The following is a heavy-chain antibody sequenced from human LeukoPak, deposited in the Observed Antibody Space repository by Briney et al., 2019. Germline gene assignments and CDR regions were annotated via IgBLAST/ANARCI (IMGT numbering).Heavy chain of an antibody. CDR3: ARMEVVAAAGWFDP. J-gene: IGHJ5*02. V-gene: IGHV1-69*13. CDR2: IIPIFGTA. D-gene: IGHD6-13*01. CDR1: GGTFSSYA. Sequence: SVKVSCKASGGTFSSYAISWVRQAPGQGLEWMGGIIPIFGTANYAQKFQGRVAITADESTSTAYMELSSLRSEDTAVYYCARMEVVAAAGWFDPWGQGTLVTVSS.